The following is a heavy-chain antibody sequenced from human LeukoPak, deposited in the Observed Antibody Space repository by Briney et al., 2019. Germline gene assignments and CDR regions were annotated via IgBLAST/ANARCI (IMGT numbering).Heavy chain of an antibody. D-gene: IGHD2-2*01. Sequence: GGSLRLSCAASGFTVSSNHMSWVRQAPGKGLEWVSVIYSGGSTYYADSVKGRFTISRDNSKNTLYLQMNSLRAEDTAVYYCASVVPAAKWYGMDVWGKGTTVTVSS. CDR1: GFTVSSNH. V-gene: IGHV3-53*01. CDR3: ASVVPAAKWYGMDV. J-gene: IGHJ6*04. CDR2: IYSGGST.